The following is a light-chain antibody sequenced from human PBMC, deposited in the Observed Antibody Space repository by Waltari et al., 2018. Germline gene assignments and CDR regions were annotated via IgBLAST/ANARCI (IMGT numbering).Light chain of an antibody. Sequence: DIVLTQSPGTLSLSPGERATLSCRASQSVSSSYLAWSQQKPGQAPRLLIYGASSRATGIPDRFSGSGSGTDFSLTISRLEPEDFAVYYCQRYGSSPLTFGGGTKVEIK. J-gene: IGKJ4*01. CDR2: GAS. CDR1: QSVSSSY. CDR3: QRYGSSPLT. V-gene: IGKV3-20*01.